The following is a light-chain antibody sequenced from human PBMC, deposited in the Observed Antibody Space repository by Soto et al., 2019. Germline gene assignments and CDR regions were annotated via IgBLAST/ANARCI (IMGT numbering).Light chain of an antibody. V-gene: IGKV3-20*01. Sequence: EIVLTQSPGTLSLSPGERATLSCRASQSVSSSYLAWYQQKPGQPPRLLIYGSSSRATGIPDRFSGSGSGTDFTLTISRLEPEDFAVYYCQQYGIVFGQGTRLEIK. CDR1: QSVSSSY. CDR3: QQYGIV. CDR2: GSS. J-gene: IGKJ5*01.